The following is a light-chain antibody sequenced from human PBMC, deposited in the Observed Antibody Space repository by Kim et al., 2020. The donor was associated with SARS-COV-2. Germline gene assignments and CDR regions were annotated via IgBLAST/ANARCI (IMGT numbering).Light chain of an antibody. Sequence: QSVLTQPPSVSEAPRQRVTISCSGSSSNIGNNAVNWYQQLPGKAPKLLIYYDDLLPSGVSDRFSGSKSGTSASLAISGLQPEDEADYYCAAWDDRLNGYVFGTGTKVTVL. J-gene: IGLJ1*01. CDR1: SSNIGNNA. V-gene: IGLV1-36*01. CDR2: YDD. CDR3: AAWDDRLNGYV.